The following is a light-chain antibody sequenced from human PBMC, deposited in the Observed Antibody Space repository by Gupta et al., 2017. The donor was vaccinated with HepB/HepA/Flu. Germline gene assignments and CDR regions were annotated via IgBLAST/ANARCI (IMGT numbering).Light chain of an antibody. J-gene: IGKJ1*01. Sequence: EIVLTQSPVSLSVSPGERATLSCRASQSVATDLAWYQHKPGQAPRLLIYAASNRDAGIQARFSGSGFGEHLTLTITYGEQEEYAGYYCHQRDNWPPWTFGQGTKVDIK. CDR3: HQRDNWPPWT. CDR1: QSVATD. V-gene: IGKV3-11*01. CDR2: AAS.